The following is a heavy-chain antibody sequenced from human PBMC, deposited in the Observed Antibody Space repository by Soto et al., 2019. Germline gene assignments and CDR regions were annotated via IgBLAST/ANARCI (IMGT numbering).Heavy chain of an antibody. Sequence: ASGPTLVNPTQTLTLTCTFSGFSLSTSGVGVGWIRQPPGKALEWLALIYWNDDKRYSPSLKSRLTITKDTSKNQLVLTMTNMDPVDTATYYCAHKYYDSSGTNWFDPWGQGTLVTVSS. V-gene: IGHV2-5*01. CDR1: GFSLSTSGVG. D-gene: IGHD3-22*01. J-gene: IGHJ5*02. CDR2: IYWNDDK. CDR3: AHKYYDSSGTNWFDP.